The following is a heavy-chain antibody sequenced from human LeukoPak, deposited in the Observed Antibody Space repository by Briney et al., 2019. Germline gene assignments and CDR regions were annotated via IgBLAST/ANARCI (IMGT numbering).Heavy chain of an antibody. CDR3: ARSSSYYGDSPFDY. D-gene: IGHD4-17*01. J-gene: IGHJ4*02. Sequence: SETLSLTCTVSGGSISSYYWSWIRQPPGKGLEWIGHIYYSGSTNYNPSLKSRVTISVDTSKNQFSLKLSSVTAADTAVYYCARSSSYYGDSPFDYWGQGTLVTVSS. V-gene: IGHV4-59*08. CDR2: IYYSGST. CDR1: GGSISSYY.